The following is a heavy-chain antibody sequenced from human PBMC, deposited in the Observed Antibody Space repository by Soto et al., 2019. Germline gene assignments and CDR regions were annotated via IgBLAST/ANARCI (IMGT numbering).Heavy chain of an antibody. Sequence: QVQLLQSGAEVKEPGASVKVSCKTSGYMFSSHGLYWVRQAPGQGLEWMGWISPKSGDTNYVQSLQGRLTLITDTSTSTAYLELRSLTSDDTAVYYCGREAGDYDWYFDLWGRGTPVTVSS. CDR3: GREAGDYDWYFDL. V-gene: IGHV1-18*01. CDR2: ISPKSGDT. CDR1: GYMFSSHG. J-gene: IGHJ2*01. D-gene: IGHD4-17*01.